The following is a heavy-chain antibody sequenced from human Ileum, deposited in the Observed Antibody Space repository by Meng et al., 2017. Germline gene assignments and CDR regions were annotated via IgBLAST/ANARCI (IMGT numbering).Heavy chain of an antibody. CDR3: ARYNYYDSSGHSNFDY. CDR2: IYSNGNT. J-gene: IGHJ4*02. Sequence: QAQLQESGPRLVKPSQTLSLTCTVAGGSISSGYYYWSWVRQSPGKGPEWIGYIYSNGNTYYNPSLKSRVTISIDTSKNQFSLKLSSVTAADTAVYYCARYNYYDSSGHSNFDYWGQGTLVTVSS. D-gene: IGHD3-22*01. CDR1: GGSISSGYYY. V-gene: IGHV4-30-4*01.